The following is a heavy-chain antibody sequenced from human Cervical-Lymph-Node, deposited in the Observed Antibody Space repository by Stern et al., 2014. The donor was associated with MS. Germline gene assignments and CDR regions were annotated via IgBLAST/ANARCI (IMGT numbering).Heavy chain of an antibody. CDR3: ARDKVVVVAATPMGY. J-gene: IGHJ4*02. Sequence: VQLEESGAEVKKPGASVKVSCKASGYTFTSYGISWVRQAPGQGLEWMGWISAYNGNTNYAQKLQGRVTMTTDTSTSTAYMELRSLRSDDTAVYYCARDKVVVVAATPMGYWGQGTLVTVSS. CDR1: GYTFTSYG. CDR2: ISAYNGNT. D-gene: IGHD2-15*01. V-gene: IGHV1-18*01.